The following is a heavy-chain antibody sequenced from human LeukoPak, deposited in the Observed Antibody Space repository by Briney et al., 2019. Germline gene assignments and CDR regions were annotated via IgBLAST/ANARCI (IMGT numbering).Heavy chain of an antibody. CDR2: VGGDGHVT. CDR1: GFSFGTYV. Sequence: GGSLRLSCAASGFSFGTYVMSWVRRAPGKGLAWVSSVGGDGHVTYYADSVKGRFTISSDNSQHTLFLQMDSLRVEDTAIYYCAKGISADGYNFERGADYWGQGSQVSVSS. CDR3: AKGISADGYNFERGADY. J-gene: IGHJ4*02. V-gene: IGHV3-23*01. D-gene: IGHD5-24*01.